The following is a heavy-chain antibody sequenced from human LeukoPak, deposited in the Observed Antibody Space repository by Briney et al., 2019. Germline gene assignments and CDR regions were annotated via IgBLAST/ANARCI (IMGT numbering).Heavy chain of an antibody. D-gene: IGHD2-2*01. CDR2: ISGSGGST. Sequence: GGSLRLSCAASGFTFSNYAMSWVRQAPGKGLEWVSAISGSGGSTYYADSVKGRFTISRDNSKNTVYLQMNSLRAEDTAVYYCARVNGYCSSTSCSDYFDYWGQGTLVTVSS. CDR1: GFTFSNYA. V-gene: IGHV3-23*01. CDR3: ARVNGYCSSTSCSDYFDY. J-gene: IGHJ4*02.